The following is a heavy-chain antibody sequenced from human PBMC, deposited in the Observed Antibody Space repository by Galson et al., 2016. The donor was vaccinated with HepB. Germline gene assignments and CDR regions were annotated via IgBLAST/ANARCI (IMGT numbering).Heavy chain of an antibody. CDR2: INPSGDIT. J-gene: IGHJ5*02. Sequence: SVKVSCKASGYTFSSFSFHWVHWVRQAPGQGLEWMGVINPSGDITGFAQKFQGRITMTRDASTSTIYMELSSLRSEDTAVYYCARDNSRNNGSWWFDPWGQGTLVTVSS. CDR3: ARDNSRNNGSWWFDP. V-gene: IGHV1-46*01. D-gene: IGHD1/OR15-1a*01. CDR1: GYTFSSFS.